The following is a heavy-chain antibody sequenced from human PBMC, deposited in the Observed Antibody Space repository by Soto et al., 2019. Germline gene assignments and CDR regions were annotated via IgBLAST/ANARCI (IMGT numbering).Heavy chain of an antibody. CDR2: IYYSGST. D-gene: IGHD4-17*01. CDR3: AREPVDPTVTTSYFDY. V-gene: IGHV4-59*01. Sequence: QVQLQESGPGLVKPSETLSLTCTVSGGSISSYYWSWIRQPPGKGLEWIGYIYYSGSTNYNPSLKSRVTLSVDTSKNQFSLKLSSVTAADTAVYYCAREPVDPTVTTSYFDYWGQGTLVTVSS. CDR1: GGSISSYY. J-gene: IGHJ4*02.